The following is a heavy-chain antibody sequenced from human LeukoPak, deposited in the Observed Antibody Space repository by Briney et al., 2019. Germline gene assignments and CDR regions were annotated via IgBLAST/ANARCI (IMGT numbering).Heavy chain of an antibody. CDR1: GFTFSSYG. J-gene: IGHJ6*02. CDR3: AKDSPPDAEVSLGYYYYYAMDV. CDR2: ISFDGSKE. D-gene: IGHD3-16*01. V-gene: IGHV3-30*18. Sequence: GGSLRLSCAASGFTFSSYGIHWVRQAPGKGLEWVALISFDGSKEHYADSVKGRFTVSRDNSRNTLYLQINSLRAEDTAVYYCAKDSPPDAEVSLGYYYYYAMDVWGQGTTVTVSS.